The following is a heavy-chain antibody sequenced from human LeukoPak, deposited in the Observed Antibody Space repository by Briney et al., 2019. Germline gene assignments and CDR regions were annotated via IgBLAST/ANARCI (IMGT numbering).Heavy chain of an antibody. CDR3: ARPTRFGSGWYGGFDY. CDR1: GYTFTSYG. J-gene: IGHJ4*02. Sequence: ASVKVSCKASGYTFTSYGITWVRQAPGQGLEWMGRIIPILGIANYAQKFQGRVTITADKSTSTAYMELSSLRSEDTAVYYCARPTRFGSGWYGGFDYWGQGTLVTVSS. D-gene: IGHD6-19*01. V-gene: IGHV1-69*04. CDR2: IIPILGIA.